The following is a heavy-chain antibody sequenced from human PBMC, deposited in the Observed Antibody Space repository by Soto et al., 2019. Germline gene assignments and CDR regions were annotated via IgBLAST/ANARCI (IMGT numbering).Heavy chain of an antibody. CDR2: MTPDSGET. J-gene: IGHJ5*01. D-gene: IGHD3-3*01. CDR3: PRDQFCGRFDS. V-gene: IGHV1-8*01. CDR1: GHTLASYD. Sequence: QVQLVQSGAEVRKPGASVKVSCKASGHTLASYDINWVRQTTGQGLEWMGWMTPDSGETGYAQKYEGRVTMTSDPSITTAYRELSTLRSDAAAVYYCPRDQFCGRFDSWGQGTRVHVSS.